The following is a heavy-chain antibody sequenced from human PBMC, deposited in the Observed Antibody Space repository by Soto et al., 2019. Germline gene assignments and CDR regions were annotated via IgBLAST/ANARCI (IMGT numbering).Heavy chain of an antibody. CDR1: GFTFSTYG. CDR2: ISSDGSEK. D-gene: IGHD4-17*01. J-gene: IGHJ4*02. V-gene: IGHV3-30*18. CDR3: AKGAVTTSLYYFDY. Sequence: QVQLVESGGGVVQPGRSLRLSCAASGFTFSTYGVHWVRQAPGKGLGWVAVISSDGSEKYYAGSVKGRVSISRDKSKSTLYLQMDSLRAEDTAVYYCAKGAVTTSLYYFDYWGQGTLVTVSS.